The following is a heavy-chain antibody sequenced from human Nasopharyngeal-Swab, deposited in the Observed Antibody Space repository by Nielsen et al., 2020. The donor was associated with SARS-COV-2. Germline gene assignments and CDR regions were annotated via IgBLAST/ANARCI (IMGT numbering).Heavy chain of an antibody. CDR1: GFTFSSYG. V-gene: IGHV3-15*01. Sequence: GESLKISCAASGFTFSSYGMHWVRQAPGKGLEWVGRIKSKTDGGTTDYAAPVKGRFTISRDDSKNTLYLQMNSLKTEDTAVYYCTTGFDPWGQGTLVTVSS. CDR3: TTGFDP. J-gene: IGHJ5*02. CDR2: IKSKTDGGTT.